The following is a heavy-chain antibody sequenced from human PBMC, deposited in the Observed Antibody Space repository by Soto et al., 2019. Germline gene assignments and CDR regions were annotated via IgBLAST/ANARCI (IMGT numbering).Heavy chain of an antibody. CDR2: IYYSGST. Sequence: PSETLSLTCTVSGGSVSSGSYYWSWIRQPPGKGLEWIGYIYYSGSTNYNPSLKSRVTISVDTSKNQFSLKLSSVTAADTAVYYCARVIGGPGGGYFDYWGQGTLVTVSS. CDR1: GGSVSSGSYY. CDR3: ARVIGGPGGGYFDY. D-gene: IGHD2-15*01. V-gene: IGHV4-61*01. J-gene: IGHJ4*02.